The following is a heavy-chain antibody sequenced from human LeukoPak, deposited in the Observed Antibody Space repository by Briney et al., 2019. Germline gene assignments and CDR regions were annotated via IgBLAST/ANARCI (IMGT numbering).Heavy chain of an antibody. CDR3: ARDPTRYYYDSSGYYPDY. Sequence: GGSLRLSCTASGFSFRTYNLHWVRQAPGKGLEWVAVISYNGGYIHYEDSVKGRFTISRDDSKNTLSLQMSGLRAEDTAVYYCARDPTRYYYDSSGYYPDYWGQGTLVTVSS. CDR1: GFSFRTYN. D-gene: IGHD3-22*01. V-gene: IGHV3-33*01. CDR2: ISYNGGYI. J-gene: IGHJ4*02.